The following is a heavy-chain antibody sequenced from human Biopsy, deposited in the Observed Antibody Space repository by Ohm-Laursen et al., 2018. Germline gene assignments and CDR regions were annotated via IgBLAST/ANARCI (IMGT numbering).Heavy chain of an antibody. V-gene: IGHV4-4*07. CDR3: TNSLGGAY. D-gene: IGHD3-10*01. CDR2: VFRNEAT. CDR1: AGSINDYF. J-gene: IGHJ4*02. Sequence: SETLSLTCNVSAGSINDYFWSWVRQPAGKGLEWIGRVFRNEATNYNPSLKGRVTMSIDRSKSQFSLTLRSVTAADTAVYYCTNSLGGAYWGPGILVTVSS.